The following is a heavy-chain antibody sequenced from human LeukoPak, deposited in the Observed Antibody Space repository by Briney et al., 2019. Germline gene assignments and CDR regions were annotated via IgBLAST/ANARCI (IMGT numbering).Heavy chain of an antibody. J-gene: IGHJ4*02. CDR2: IYYTGST. CDR3: ARSSSWYGLFDY. D-gene: IGHD6-13*01. V-gene: IGHV4-39*07. Sequence: PSETLSLTCTVSGGSISSSSYYWGWIRQPPGKGLEWIGNIYYTGSTYYNPSLKSRVTISVDTSKNQFSLKLSSVTAADTAVYYCARSSSWYGLFDYWGQGTLVTVSS. CDR1: GGSISSSSYY.